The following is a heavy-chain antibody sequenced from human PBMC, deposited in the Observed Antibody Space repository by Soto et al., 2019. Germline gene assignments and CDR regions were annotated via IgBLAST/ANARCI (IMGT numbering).Heavy chain of an antibody. CDR2: IYHSGSS. Sequence: SETLSLTCAVSGFSISSGGYSWSWIRQPPGQGLEWIGYIYHSGSSYYNPSLKSRVTISVDRSKNQFSLKLSSVTAADTAVYYCASNHWSGYSGVDWFDPWGQGTLVTVSS. CDR1: GFSISSGGYS. V-gene: IGHV4-30-2*01. J-gene: IGHJ5*02. CDR3: ASNHWSGYSGVDWFDP. D-gene: IGHD3-3*01.